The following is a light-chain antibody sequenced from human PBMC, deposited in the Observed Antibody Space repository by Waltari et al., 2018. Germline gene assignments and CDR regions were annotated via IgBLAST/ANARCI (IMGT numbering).Light chain of an antibody. J-gene: IGKJ1*01. V-gene: IGKV1-6*01. Sequence: AIQMTQSPSSLSASVGDRVTITCRASQDIRIDLAWYQQKPGKAPNLRIYAASTLQSGVPLRFSASGSGTDFTLTISSLRPEDSATYYCLQDYNYPRTFGQGTKVEIK. CDR3: LQDYNYPRT. CDR1: QDIRID. CDR2: AAS.